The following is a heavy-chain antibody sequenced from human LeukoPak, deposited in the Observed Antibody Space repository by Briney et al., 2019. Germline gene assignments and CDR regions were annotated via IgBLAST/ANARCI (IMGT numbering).Heavy chain of an antibody. CDR1: GFTFSSCS. D-gene: IGHD3-3*01. CDR2: ISSSSSYI. CDR3: ARDQTIFGVVIPSGFDY. Sequence: GSLRLSCAASGFTFSSCSMNWVRQAPGKGLEWVSSISSSSSYIYYADSVKGRFTISRDNAKNSLYLQMNSLRAEDTAVYYCARDQTIFGVVIPSGFDYWGQGTLVTVSS. V-gene: IGHV3-21*01. J-gene: IGHJ4*02.